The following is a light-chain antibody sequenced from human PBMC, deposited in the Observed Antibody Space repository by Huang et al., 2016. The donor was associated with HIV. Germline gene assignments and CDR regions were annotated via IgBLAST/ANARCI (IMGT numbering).Light chain of an antibody. CDR3: QQYNNWPPGDT. V-gene: IGKV3-15*01. CDR2: GAS. CDR1: QSVAN. J-gene: IGKJ2*01. Sequence: EIVLTQSPATLSVSPGERATLSCRASQSVANLAWYQKKPGQAPRLLIYGASTRATNIPVRFGGSGSGTEFTLTISSLHFEDSAVYYCQQYNNWPPGDTFGQGTKLEIK.